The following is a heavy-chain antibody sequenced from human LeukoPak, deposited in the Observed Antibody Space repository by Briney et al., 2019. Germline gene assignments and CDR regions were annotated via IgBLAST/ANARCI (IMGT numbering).Heavy chain of an antibody. CDR3: ARWDDSTAYDY. J-gene: IGHJ4*02. CDR1: GGTFSSYT. D-gene: IGHD3-22*01. V-gene: IGHV1-69*02. CDR2: IIPIPGIA. Sequence: SVRVSCKASGGTFSSYTISWVRQAPGQGLEWMGRIIPIPGIANYAQKFQGRVTITADKSTSTAYMELSSLRSEDTAVYYCARWDDSTAYDYWGQGTLVTVSS.